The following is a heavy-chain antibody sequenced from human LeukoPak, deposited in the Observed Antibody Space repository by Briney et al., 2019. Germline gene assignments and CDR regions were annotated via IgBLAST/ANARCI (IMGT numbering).Heavy chain of an antibody. Sequence: GGSLRLSCAASGFTFDDYAMHWVRQAPGKGLEWVSGISWNSATIGYADSVKGRFTISRDNAKNTLYLQMSSLRVEDTAVYYCARGRPHGNDYWGQGTLVTVSS. CDR3: ARGRPHGNDY. V-gene: IGHV3-9*01. CDR2: ISWNSATI. D-gene: IGHD4-23*01. J-gene: IGHJ4*02. CDR1: GFTFDDYA.